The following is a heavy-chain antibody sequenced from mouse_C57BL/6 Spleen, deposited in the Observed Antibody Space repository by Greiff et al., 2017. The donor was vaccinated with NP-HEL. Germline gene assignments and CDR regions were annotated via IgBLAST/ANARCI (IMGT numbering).Heavy chain of an antibody. CDR2: ISNLAYSI. CDR3: ARQGYYYGSSHWYFDV. V-gene: IGHV5-15*01. D-gene: IGHD1-1*01. Sequence: EVQGVESGGGLVQPGGSLKLSCAASGFTFSDYGMAWVRQAPRKGPEWVAFISNLAYSIYYADTVTGRFTISRENAKNTLYLAMSSLRSEDTAMYYCARQGYYYGSSHWYFDVWGTGTTVTVSS. CDR1: GFTFSDYG. J-gene: IGHJ1*03.